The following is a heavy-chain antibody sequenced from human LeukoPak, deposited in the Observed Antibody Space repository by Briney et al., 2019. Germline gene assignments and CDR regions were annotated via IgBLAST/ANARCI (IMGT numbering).Heavy chain of an antibody. CDR2: IYHSGST. V-gene: IGHV4-30-2*01. CDR1: GGSISSGGYY. Sequence: SETLSLTCTVSGGSISSGGYYWSWIRQPPGKGLEWIGYIYHSGSTYYNPSLQSRVAMSIDTSKNQFSLKLSSVTAADTAVYYCARGGIFGVVKRTNWFDPWGQGTLVTVSS. J-gene: IGHJ5*02. CDR3: ARGGIFGVVKRTNWFDP. D-gene: IGHD3-3*01.